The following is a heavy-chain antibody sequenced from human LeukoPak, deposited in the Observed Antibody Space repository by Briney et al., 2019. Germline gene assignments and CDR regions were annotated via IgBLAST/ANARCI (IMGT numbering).Heavy chain of an antibody. V-gene: IGHV4-34*01. CDR2: INHSGST. D-gene: IGHD6-6*01. CDR3: AIFHMDIAARH. CDR1: GGSFSGYY. Sequence: SETLSLTCAVYGGSFSGYYWSWIRQPPGKGLEWIGEINHSGSTNYNPSLKSRVTISVDTSKNQFSLKLSSVTAAATAVYYCAIFHMDIAARHWGQGTLVTVSS. J-gene: IGHJ4*02.